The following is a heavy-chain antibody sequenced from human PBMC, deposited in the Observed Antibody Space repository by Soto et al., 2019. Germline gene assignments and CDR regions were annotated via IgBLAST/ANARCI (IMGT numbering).Heavy chain of an antibody. D-gene: IGHD3-10*01. CDR3: ARYTMVRGAIQGFWYYGMDV. Sequence: SVKVSCKASGGTFSSYAISWVRQAPGQGLEWMGGIIPIFGTANYAQKLQGRVTMTTDTSTSTAYMELRSLRSDDTAVYYCARYTMVRGAIQGFWYYGMDVWGQGTTVTVSS. CDR1: GGTFSSYA. J-gene: IGHJ6*02. CDR2: IIPIFGTA. V-gene: IGHV1-69*05.